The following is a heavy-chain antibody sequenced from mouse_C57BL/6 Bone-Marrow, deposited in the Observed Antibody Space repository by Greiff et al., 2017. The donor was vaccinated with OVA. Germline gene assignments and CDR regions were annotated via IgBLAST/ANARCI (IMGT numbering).Heavy chain of an antibody. Sequence: EVQLQESGGDLVKPGGSLKLSCAASGFTFSSYCMSWVRQTPDKRLEWVATISSDCSYTYYPDSVTGRFTISRDNAKNTLYLQMSSLKSEDPAMYYCAKGVWGTSAYWGQGTLVTVSA. CDR2: ISSDCSYT. J-gene: IGHJ3*01. CDR1: GFTFSSYC. D-gene: IGHD3-3*01. CDR3: AKGVWGTSAY. V-gene: IGHV5-6*01.